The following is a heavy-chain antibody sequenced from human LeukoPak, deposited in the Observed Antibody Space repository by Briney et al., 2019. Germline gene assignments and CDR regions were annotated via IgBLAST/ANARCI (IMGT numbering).Heavy chain of an antibody. V-gene: IGHV3-23*01. J-gene: IGHJ4*02. CDR1: GFTFSSYA. CDR3: AKLLYGDYVNYFDY. CDR2: ISGSGGST. Sequence: GGSLRLSCAASGFTFSSYATSWVRQAPGKGLEWVSAISGSGGSTYYADSVKGRFTISRDNSKNTLYLQMNSPRAEDTAVYYCAKLLYGDYVNYFDYWGQGTLVTVSS. D-gene: IGHD4-17*01.